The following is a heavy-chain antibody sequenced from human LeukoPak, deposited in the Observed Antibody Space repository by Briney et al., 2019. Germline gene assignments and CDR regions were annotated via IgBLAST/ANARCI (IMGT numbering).Heavy chain of an antibody. Sequence: ASVKVSCKASGYTFTGYHMHWVRQAPGQGLEWMGWINPNSGGTNYAQKFQGRVTMTSDTSISTAYMELSRLRSDDTAVYYCARVGYSSGYYYYYMDVWGKGTTVTISS. J-gene: IGHJ6*03. CDR3: ARVGYSSGYYYYYMDV. V-gene: IGHV1-2*02. CDR2: INPNSGGT. CDR1: GYTFTGYH. D-gene: IGHD6-19*01.